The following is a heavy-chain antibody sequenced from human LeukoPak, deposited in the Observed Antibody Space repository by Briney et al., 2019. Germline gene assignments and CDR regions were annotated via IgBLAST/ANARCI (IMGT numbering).Heavy chain of an antibody. CDR2: LYSGGYT. V-gene: IGHV3-66*02. J-gene: IGHJ6*03. Sequence: GGSLRLSCAASGFTVSSNYMSWIRQAPRKGLEWVSILYSGGYTYYADSVKCRFTISRDNSKNTLDLQMNSLRAEDTAVYYCARGEYYYYYYMDVWGRGTTVTVSS. CDR3: ARGEYYYYYYMDV. CDR1: GFTVSSNY. D-gene: IGHD3-10*01.